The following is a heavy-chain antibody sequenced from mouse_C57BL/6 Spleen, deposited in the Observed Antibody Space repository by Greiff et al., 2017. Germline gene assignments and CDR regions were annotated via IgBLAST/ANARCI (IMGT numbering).Heavy chain of an antibody. Sequence: PGPELVKPGASVKMSCKASGYTFTDYNMHWVKQSHGQSLEWIGYINPNNGSTSYNQKFNGKATLTVNTSSSTAYMELRSLTSEDSAVYSWASPDYYGSNHAWFAYWGQGTLVTVSA. CDR2: INPNNGST. D-gene: IGHD1-1*01. CDR1: GYTFTDYN. J-gene: IGHJ3*01. V-gene: IGHV1-22*01. CDR3: ASPDYYGSNHAWFAY.